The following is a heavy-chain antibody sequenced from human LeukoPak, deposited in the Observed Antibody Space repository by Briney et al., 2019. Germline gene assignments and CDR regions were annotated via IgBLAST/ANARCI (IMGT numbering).Heavy chain of an antibody. CDR1: GGSFSGYY. V-gene: IGHV4-34*01. D-gene: IGHD3-10*01. Sequence: PSETLSLTCAVYGGSFSGYYWSWIRQPPGKGLEWIGEINHSGSTNYNPSLKSRVTISVDTSKNQFSLKLSSVTAADTAVYYCARQRYYGSGRRGGYYYYMDVWGKGTTVTISS. CDR2: INHSGST. CDR3: ARQRYYGSGRRGGYYYYMDV. J-gene: IGHJ6*03.